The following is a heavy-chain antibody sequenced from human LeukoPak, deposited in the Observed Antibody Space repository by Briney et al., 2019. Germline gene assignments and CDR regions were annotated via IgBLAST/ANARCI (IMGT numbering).Heavy chain of an antibody. V-gene: IGHV3-30*18. CDR2: ISYDGSNK. CDR3: AKGDIVVVTGAFDI. Sequence: GGSLRLSCAASGFTFSSYGMRWVRQAPGKGLEWVAVISYDGSNKYYADSVKGRVTISRDNSKNTLYLQMNSLRAEDTAVYYCAKGDIVVVTGAFDIWGQGTMVTVSS. D-gene: IGHD2-21*02. CDR1: GFTFSSYG. J-gene: IGHJ3*02.